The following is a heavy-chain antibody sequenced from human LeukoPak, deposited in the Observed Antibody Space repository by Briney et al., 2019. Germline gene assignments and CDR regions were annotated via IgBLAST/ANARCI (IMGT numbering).Heavy chain of an antibody. D-gene: IGHD3-22*01. J-gene: IGHJ4*02. V-gene: IGHV3-21*04. CDR1: GFTFSSYS. CDR3: ARDTNYYDSSGYYSGSDFDY. Sequence: GGSLRLSCAASGFTFSSYSMNWVRQAPGKGLEWVSSITSSTNYIYYADSVKGRFTISRDDAKNTLYLQMNSLRAEDTAVYYCARDTNYYDSSGYYSGSDFDYWGQGTLATVSS. CDR2: ITSSTNYI.